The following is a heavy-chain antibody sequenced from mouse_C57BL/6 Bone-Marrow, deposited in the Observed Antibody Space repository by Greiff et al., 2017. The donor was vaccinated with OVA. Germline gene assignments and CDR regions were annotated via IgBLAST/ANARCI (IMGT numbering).Heavy chain of an antibody. CDR1: GYTFTSYW. V-gene: IGHV1-69*01. CDR2: IDPSDSYT. Sequence: VQLQQPGAELVMPGASVKLSCKASGYTFTSYWMHWVKQRPGQGLEWIGEIDPSDSYTNYNQKFKGKSTLTVDKSSSTASMQLSSLTSEDSAVYYCALYYDWYFDVWGTGTTVTVSS. CDR3: ALYYDWYFDV. D-gene: IGHD1-1*01. J-gene: IGHJ1*03.